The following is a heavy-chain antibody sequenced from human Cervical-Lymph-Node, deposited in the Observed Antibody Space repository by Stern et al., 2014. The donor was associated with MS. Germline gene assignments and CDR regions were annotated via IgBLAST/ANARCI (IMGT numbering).Heavy chain of an antibody. CDR1: EYTHNNYL. CDR2: INPRGAT. V-gene: IGHV1-46*02. J-gene: IGHJ6*02. D-gene: IGHD2-15*01. Sequence: VQLVESGSEVKKPGASVKVSCKASEYTHNNYLIHWVRQAPGQRPDWMGVINPRGATNYAQKVHDRVTMTTDASTRQFYQELSRVRSEDTAVYYCAVRYCSGGRCYSVPDVWGQGTTVIVSS. CDR3: AVRYCSGGRCYSVPDV.